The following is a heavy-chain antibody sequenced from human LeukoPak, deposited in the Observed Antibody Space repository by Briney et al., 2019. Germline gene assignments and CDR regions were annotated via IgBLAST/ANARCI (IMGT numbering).Heavy chain of an antibody. D-gene: IGHD4-11*01. V-gene: IGHV4-39*07. Sequence: SETLSLTCTVSGVSISSSNSYWGWIRQPPGTGLEWIGSIYYSGSTFYNPSLKSRVTISVDTSKNQFSLKLSSVTAADTAVYYCSRESTVIWFDPWGQGTLVTVSS. CDR1: GVSISSSNSY. CDR2: IYYSGST. J-gene: IGHJ5*02. CDR3: SRESTVIWFDP.